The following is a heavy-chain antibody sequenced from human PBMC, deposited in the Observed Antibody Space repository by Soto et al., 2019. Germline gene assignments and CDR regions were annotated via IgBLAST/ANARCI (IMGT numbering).Heavy chain of an antibody. Sequence: QVQLVQSGAEEKKPGASVKVSCKASGYTFTSYAMHWVRQAPGQRLEWMGWINAGNGNTKYSQKFQGRVTITRDTSASTAYRELSSLRSEDTAVYYCARSGVVTHVGYYFDYWGQGTLVTVSS. D-gene: IGHD3-3*01. CDR2: INAGNGNT. V-gene: IGHV1-3*05. CDR3: ARSGVVTHVGYYFDY. CDR1: GYTFTSYA. J-gene: IGHJ4*02.